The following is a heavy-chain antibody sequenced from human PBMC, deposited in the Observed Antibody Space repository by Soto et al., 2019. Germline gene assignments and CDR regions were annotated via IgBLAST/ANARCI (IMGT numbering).Heavy chain of an antibody. CDR2: IAYDGGNT. Sequence: QVQLVESGGGVVQPGKSLRLSCAASGFTFSSYGMHWVRQAPGKGLQWVAGIAYDGGNTYYADSVKGRFTISRDNSKSKLYLQMDSARGEDTAAYHCARDCHLAVPAPDSPDDYWGQGTLVIVSS. J-gene: IGHJ4*02. CDR1: GFTFSSYG. D-gene: IGHD6-19*01. V-gene: IGHV3-30*03. CDR3: ARDCHLAVPAPDSPDDY.